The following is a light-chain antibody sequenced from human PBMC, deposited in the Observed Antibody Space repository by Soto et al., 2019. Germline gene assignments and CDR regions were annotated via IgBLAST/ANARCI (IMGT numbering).Light chain of an antibody. CDR2: GAS. CDR3: QHRT. J-gene: IGKJ1*01. V-gene: IGKV3-20*01. Sequence: VMTQSPLSLPITLGQPASISCRSSQSVTSGYLAWYQQQPNQAPRLLIYGASYRATGIPDRFSGSGSGTDFTLTISRLEPEDFAVYYCQHRTFGQGTKVDIK. CDR1: QSVTSGY.